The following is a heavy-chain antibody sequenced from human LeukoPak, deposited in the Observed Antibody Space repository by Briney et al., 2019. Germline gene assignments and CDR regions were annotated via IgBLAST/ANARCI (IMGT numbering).Heavy chain of an antibody. CDR3: AIQNHYSLDY. CDR2: INSDGSST. J-gene: IGHJ4*02. D-gene: IGHD2-21*01. CDR1: GFTFSNYW. V-gene: IGHV3-74*01. Sequence: PGGSLRLSCAASGFTFSNYWVHWVRQAPVKGLVWVSRINSDGSSTNYADSVKGRFTISRDNAKNTLYLQVNSLRAEDTAVYYCAIQNHYSLDYWGQGTLVTVSS.